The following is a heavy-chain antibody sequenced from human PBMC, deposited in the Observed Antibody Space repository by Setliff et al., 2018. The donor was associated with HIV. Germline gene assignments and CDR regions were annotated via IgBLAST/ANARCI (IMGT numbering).Heavy chain of an antibody. Sequence: SETLSLTCTVSGGSISRSRNYWGWIRQPPGKGLEWVGSIYYNGNTFYNQSLQSRVTISLDTSKNQFSLELRSVTAADTAVYYCAKTVVLTPYVSYYYYMDVWGKGTTVTVSS. CDR1: GGSISRSRNY. V-gene: IGHV4-39*07. D-gene: IGHD2-15*01. CDR3: AKTVVLTPYVSYYYYMDV. J-gene: IGHJ6*03. CDR2: IYYNGNT.